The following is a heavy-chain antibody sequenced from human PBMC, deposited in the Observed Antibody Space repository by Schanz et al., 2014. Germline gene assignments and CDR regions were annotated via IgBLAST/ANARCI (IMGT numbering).Heavy chain of an antibody. Sequence: VQLLESGGGLVQPGGSLRLSCAASGFIFSNYGMHWVRQAPGKGLEWVAVIWSDGSGKYYADSVKGRFTISRDSPKNTLYLQMNSLRAEDTALYYCARDSRPNYDFLTAYYSIDYWGQGTLVTVSS. CDR2: IWSDGSGK. V-gene: IGHV3-33*01. CDR3: ARDSRPNYDFLTAYYSIDY. D-gene: IGHD3-9*01. J-gene: IGHJ4*02. CDR1: GFIFSNYG.